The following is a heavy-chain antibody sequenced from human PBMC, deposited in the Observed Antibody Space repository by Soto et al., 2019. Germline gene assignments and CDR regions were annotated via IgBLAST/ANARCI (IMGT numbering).Heavy chain of an antibody. CDR1: GDSVRSRNYY. CDR3: ARESDFWDDAYMRTFDI. Sequence: QVQLQESGPGLVKPSETLSLTCTVSGDSVRSRNYYWSWIRQAPGTGLEWIGYVYDSVNYDSGRTKYNPSPKSRVTISLDTSNNQFYLNLTSVTAEDTAVYYGARESDFWDDAYMRTFDIWGQGTKVTVSS. J-gene: IGHJ3*02. CDR2: VYDSVNYDSGRT. V-gene: IGHV4-61*01. D-gene: IGHD3-3*01.